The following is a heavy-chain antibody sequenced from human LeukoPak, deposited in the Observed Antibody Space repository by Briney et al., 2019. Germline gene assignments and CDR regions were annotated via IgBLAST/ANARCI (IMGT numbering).Heavy chain of an antibody. CDR3: AKAIAAAGTGATTFDY. Sequence: SCKASGGTFSSYAMSWVRQAPGKGLEWVSAISGSGGSTYYADSVKGRFTISRDNSKNTLYLQMNSLRAEDTAVYYCAKAIAAAGTGATTFDYWGQGTLVTVSS. CDR1: GGTFSSYA. V-gene: IGHV3-23*01. CDR2: ISGSGGST. J-gene: IGHJ4*02. D-gene: IGHD6-13*01.